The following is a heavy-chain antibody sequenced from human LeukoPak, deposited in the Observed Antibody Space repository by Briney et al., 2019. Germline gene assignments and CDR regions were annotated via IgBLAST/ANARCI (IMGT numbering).Heavy chain of an antibody. CDR1: GLTFNSYA. V-gene: IGHV3-23*01. Sequence: GGSLRLSCAASGLTFNSYAMSWVRQALGKGLEWVSASSGSGDSTYYSDSVKGRFTISRDNSKNTLYLQMNSLRAEDTAVYYCARGRCSGGSCYGRGFDYRGQGTLVTVSS. J-gene: IGHJ4*02. CDR2: SSGSGDST. CDR3: ARGRCSGGSCYGRGFDY. D-gene: IGHD2-15*01.